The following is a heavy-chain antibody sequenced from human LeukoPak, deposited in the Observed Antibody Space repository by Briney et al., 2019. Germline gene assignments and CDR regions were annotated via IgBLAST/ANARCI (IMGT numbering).Heavy chain of an antibody. V-gene: IGHV3-49*03. CDR3: TRVGYSYGQYYFDY. D-gene: IGHD5-18*01. CDR1: GFTFSSYS. CDR2: IRSKAYGGTT. Sequence: GGSLRLSCAASGFTFSSYSMSWFRQAPGKGLEWVGFIRSKAYGGTTEYAASVKGRFTISRDDSKSIAYLQMNSLKTEDTAVYYCTRVGYSYGQYYFDYWGQGTLVTVSS. J-gene: IGHJ4*02.